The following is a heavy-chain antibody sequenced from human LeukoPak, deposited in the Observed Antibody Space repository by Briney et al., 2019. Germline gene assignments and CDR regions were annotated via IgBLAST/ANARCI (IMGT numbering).Heavy chain of an antibody. D-gene: IGHD3-10*01. J-gene: IGHJ6*03. CDR2: IRSKAYGGTT. CDR3: TRVGAYGSGSYYNVAVNYYLDV. CDR1: GFSFGDYA. V-gene: IGHV3-49*04. Sequence: PAGSLRLSCTASGFSFGDYAMSWVRHAQGKGLGWEGFIRSKAYGGTTEYDAYVKGRFTISRDDAYLKMNSLKTEDTAVYYCTRVGAYGSGSYYNVAVNYYLDVWGKGTTVTISS.